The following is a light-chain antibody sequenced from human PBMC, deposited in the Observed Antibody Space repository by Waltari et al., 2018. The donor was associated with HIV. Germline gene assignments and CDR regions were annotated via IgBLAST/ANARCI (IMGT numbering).Light chain of an antibody. J-gene: IGLJ2*01. CDR2: EVS. Sequence: QSALTQPASVSGSPGQSITISCTGTSRYVGGYNYVSWYQQHPGKAPKLMIYEVSNRPSGVSNRFSGSKSGNTASLSISGLQAEDEADYYCSSYTSSSVLFGGGTKVTVL. CDR1: SRYVGGYNY. V-gene: IGLV2-14*01. CDR3: SSYTSSSVL.